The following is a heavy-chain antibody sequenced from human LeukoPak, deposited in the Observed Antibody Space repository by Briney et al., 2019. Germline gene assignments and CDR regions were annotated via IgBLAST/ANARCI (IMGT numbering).Heavy chain of an antibody. CDR2: ISAYNGNT. D-gene: IGHD1-26*01. CDR3: ARGGRWESHTDY. V-gene: IGHV1-18*01. Sequence: ASVTVSRKASGYTFTDYGITWVRQTPTQGLQWVGWISAYNGNTNYAQDIQGRATMTTDTSTTTAYMELRNLRSEDTAVYYCARGGRWESHTDYWGQGTLVTVSS. J-gene: IGHJ4*02. CDR1: GYTFTDYG.